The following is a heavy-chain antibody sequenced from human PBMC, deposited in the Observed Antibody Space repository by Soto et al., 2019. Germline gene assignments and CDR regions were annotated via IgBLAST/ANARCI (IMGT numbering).Heavy chain of an antibody. J-gene: IGHJ5*02. CDR1: GFXVNTYV. Sequence: GXLRLSFAFSGFXVNTYVLAWVGLAPGRGLESVSALNPTTGKASYGEYVKGRFNISREDSKNTMFLQMNSLGAEETAIYYCARSYYDSSGYLNWFDPWGQGTLVTVSS. D-gene: IGHD3-22*01. CDR3: ARSYYDSSGYLNWFDP. CDR2: LNPTTGKA. V-gene: IGHV3-23*02.